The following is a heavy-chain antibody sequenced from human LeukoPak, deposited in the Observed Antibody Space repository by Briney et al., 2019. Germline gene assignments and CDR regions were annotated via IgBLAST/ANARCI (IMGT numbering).Heavy chain of an antibody. CDR3: ARVAQGASTENYYYYYMDV. V-gene: IGHV4-4*07. Sequence: PSETLSLTCTVSGGSISSYYWSWIRQPAGKGLEWIGRIYTSGSTNYNPSLKSRVTMSVDTSKNQFSLKLSSVTAEDTAVYYCARVAQGASTENYYYYYMDVWGKGTTVTVSS. CDR1: GGSISSYY. J-gene: IGHJ6*03. D-gene: IGHD1-1*01. CDR2: IYTSGST.